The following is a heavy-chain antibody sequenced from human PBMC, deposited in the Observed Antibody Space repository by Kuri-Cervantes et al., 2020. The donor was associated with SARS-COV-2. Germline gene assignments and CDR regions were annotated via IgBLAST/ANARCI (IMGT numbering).Heavy chain of an antibody. CDR3: ARYKASDILTGYYWGFDY. D-gene: IGHD3-9*01. J-gene: IGHJ4*02. CDR1: GYTLTELP. Sequence: ASVKVSCKVSGYTLTELPMHWVRQAPGKGLEWMGGFDPEDGETIYAQKLQGRVTMTTDTSTSTAYMELRSLRSDDTAVYYCARYKASDILTGYYWGFDYWGQGTLVTVSS. V-gene: IGHV1-24*01. CDR2: FDPEDGET.